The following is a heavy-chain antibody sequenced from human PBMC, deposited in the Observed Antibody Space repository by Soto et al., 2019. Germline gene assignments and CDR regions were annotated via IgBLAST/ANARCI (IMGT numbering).Heavy chain of an antibody. Sequence: QITLKESGPTLVKPTQTLTLPCTFSGFSLTSPAVGVNWIRQPPGKALEWLALIYWDDDKQYSPSLKSRLTITKDTSKNQVVLTMTNMDPVDTATYYCAHGSGWLSDYWGQGTLVTVSS. V-gene: IGHV2-5*02. J-gene: IGHJ4*02. CDR2: IYWDDDK. CDR3: AHGSGWLSDY. CDR1: GFSLTSPAVG. D-gene: IGHD6-19*01.